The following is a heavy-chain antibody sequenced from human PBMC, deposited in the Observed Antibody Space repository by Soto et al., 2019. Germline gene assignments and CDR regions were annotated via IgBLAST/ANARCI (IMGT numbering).Heavy chain of an antibody. CDR1: GFTLSSYD. Sequence: QVQLVESGGGVVQPGRSLRLSCAASGFTLSSYDMHWVRQAPGKGLEWVAVISYDGSNKYYADSVKGRFTISRDTSKNTLYLEMNSLRAEDTAVYYCAKDRESYLIRGWFDPWGQGSLVTVSS. J-gene: IGHJ5*02. V-gene: IGHV3-30*18. CDR3: AKDRESYLIRGWFDP. CDR2: ISYDGSNK. D-gene: IGHD2-2*01.